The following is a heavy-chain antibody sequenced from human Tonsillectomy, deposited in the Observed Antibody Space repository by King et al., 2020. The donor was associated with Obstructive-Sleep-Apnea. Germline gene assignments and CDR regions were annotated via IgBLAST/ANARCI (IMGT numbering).Heavy chain of an antibody. V-gene: IGHV4-30-4*01. CDR3: ASGGFGELPFDY. CDR1: GGSISSGDYY. D-gene: IGHD3-10*01. J-gene: IGHJ4*02. Sequence: QLQESGPGLVKPSQTLSLTCTVSGGSISSGDYYWSWVRQPPGKGLEWIGYIYYSGIIYYNPSLKSRVTISVDTSKNHFSLKLSSVTASDTAVYYCASGGFGELPFDYWGQGTLVTVFS. CDR2: IYYSGII.